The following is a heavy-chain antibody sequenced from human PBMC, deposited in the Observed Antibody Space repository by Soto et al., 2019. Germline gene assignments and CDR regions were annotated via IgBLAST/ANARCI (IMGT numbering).Heavy chain of an antibody. Sequence: SETLSLTCTVSGGSISSGGYYWSWIRQHPGKGLEWIGYIYYSGSTYYNPSLKSRVTISVDTSKNQFSLKLSSVTAADTAVYYCARARTLNYSNYVRWFDPWGQGTLVTGSS. CDR1: GGSISSGGYY. CDR3: ARARTLNYSNYVRWFDP. J-gene: IGHJ5*02. D-gene: IGHD4-4*01. V-gene: IGHV4-31*03. CDR2: IYYSGST.